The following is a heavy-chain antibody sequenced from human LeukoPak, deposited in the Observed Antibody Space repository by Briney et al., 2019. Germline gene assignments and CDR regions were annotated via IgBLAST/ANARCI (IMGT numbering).Heavy chain of an antibody. CDR3: RIKGASFDY. CDR1: GGSFSGYY. J-gene: IGHJ4*02. CDR2: INHSGST. D-gene: IGHD4/OR15-4a*01. Sequence: SETLSLTCAVYGGSFSGYYWSWIRQPPGKGLEWIGEINHSGSTNYNPSLKSRVIISVDTSKNQFSLKLSSVTAADTAVYYCRIKGASFDYWGQGTLVTVSS. V-gene: IGHV4-34*01.